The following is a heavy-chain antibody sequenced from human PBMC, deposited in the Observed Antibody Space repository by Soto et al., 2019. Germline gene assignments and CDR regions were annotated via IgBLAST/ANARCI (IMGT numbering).Heavy chain of an antibody. CDR2: IYYSGST. D-gene: IGHD3-10*01. V-gene: IGHV4-39*01. CDR3: ARNSPRGDWFDP. J-gene: IGHJ5*01. CDR1: GGSISSSSYY. Sequence: QLQLQESGPGLVKPSETLSLTCTVSGGSISSSSYYWGWIRQPPGKGLEWIGSIYYSGSTYYNPSPRSRVTISVTTSKTQFSLRLSSVPAADTAVYCCARNSPRGDWFDPWGKEPWSPSPQ.